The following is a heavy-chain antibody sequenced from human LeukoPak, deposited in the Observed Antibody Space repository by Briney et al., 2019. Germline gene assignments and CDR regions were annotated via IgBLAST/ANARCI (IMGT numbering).Heavy chain of an antibody. CDR2: INSDGSSP. CDR3: AKDQTYYYDSSGQWDPYYFDY. CDR1: GFTFSDYW. D-gene: IGHD3-22*01. J-gene: IGHJ4*02. V-gene: IGHV3-74*01. Sequence: PGGSLRLSCAASGFTFSDYWMFWVRQAPGKGLVWVARINSDGSSPAYADSVKGRFTISRDNSKNTLYLQMNSLRAEDTAVYYCAKDQTYYYDSSGQWDPYYFDYWGQGTLVTVSS.